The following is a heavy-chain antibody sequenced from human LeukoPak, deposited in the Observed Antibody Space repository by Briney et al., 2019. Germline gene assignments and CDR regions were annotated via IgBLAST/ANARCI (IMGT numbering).Heavy chain of an antibody. D-gene: IGHD2-15*01. CDR2: ISSSSSYI. V-gene: IGHV3-21*01. CDR3: ARDQASIVVVVAATYYYYGMDV. J-gene: IGHJ6*02. Sequence: TGGSLRLSCEASGFTFSSYSMNWVRQAPGKGLEWVSSISSSSSYIYYADSVKGRFTISRDNSKNTLYLQMNSLRAEDTAVYYCARDQASIVVVVAATYYYYGMDVWGQGTTVTVSS. CDR1: GFTFSSYS.